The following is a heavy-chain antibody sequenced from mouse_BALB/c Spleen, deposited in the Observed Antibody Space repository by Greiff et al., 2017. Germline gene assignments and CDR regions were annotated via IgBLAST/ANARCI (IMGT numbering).Heavy chain of an antibody. CDR2: ISYSGST. CDR1: GYSITSDYA. D-gene: IGHD5-5*01. V-gene: IGHV3-2*02. CDR3: ARSTYYYAMDY. Sequence: EVMLVESGPGLVKPSQSLSLTCTVTGYSITSDYAWNWIRQFPGNKLEWMGYISYSGSTSYNPSLKSRISITRDTSKNQFFLQLNSVTTEDTATYYCARSTYYYAMDYWGQGTSVTVSS. J-gene: IGHJ4*01.